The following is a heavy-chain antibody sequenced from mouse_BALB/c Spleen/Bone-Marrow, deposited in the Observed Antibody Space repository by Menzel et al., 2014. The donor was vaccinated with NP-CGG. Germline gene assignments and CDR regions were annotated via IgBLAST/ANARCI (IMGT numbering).Heavy chain of an antibody. CDR2: INPSNGRT. V-gene: IGHV1S81*02. J-gene: IGHJ4*01. Sequence: VQLVESGDELVKPGASVKLSCMASGFTFTSYWIHWVKQRPGQGPEWIGEINPSNGRTNYNEKFKSKATLTEDKSSSTAYMQLSSLTSGDSAVYYCARDGNYRYAMDYWGQGTSVTVSS. CDR1: GFTFTSYW. CDR3: ARDGNYRYAMDY. D-gene: IGHD2-1*01.